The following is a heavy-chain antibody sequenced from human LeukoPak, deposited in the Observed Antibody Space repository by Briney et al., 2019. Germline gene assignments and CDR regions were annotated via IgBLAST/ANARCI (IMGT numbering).Heavy chain of an antibody. J-gene: IGHJ4*02. CDR3: ARVGQQLVGYFDY. CDR2: INPNSGGT. V-gene: IGHV1-2*02. CDR1: GYTFTGYY. D-gene: IGHD6-13*01. Sequence: ASVKVSCKASGYTFTGYYMHLVRQAPGQGLEWMGWINPNSGGTNYAQKFQGRVTMTRDTSISTAYMELSRLRSDDTAVYYCARVGQQLVGYFDYWGQGTLVTVS.